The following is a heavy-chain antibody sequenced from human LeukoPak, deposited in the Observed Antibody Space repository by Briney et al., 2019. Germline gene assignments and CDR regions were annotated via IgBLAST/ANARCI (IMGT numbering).Heavy chain of an antibody. J-gene: IGHJ4*02. CDR1: GYSISSGYY. CDR3: ARDLADTAMALGFDY. CDR2: IYHSGST. D-gene: IGHD5-18*01. Sequence: SETLSLTCTVSGYSISSGYYWGWIRRPPGKGLEGFGGIYHSGSTYYNPSLKSRVTISVDTSKNQFSLKLSSVTAADTAVYYCARDLADTAMALGFDYWGQGTLVTVSS. V-gene: IGHV4-38-2*02.